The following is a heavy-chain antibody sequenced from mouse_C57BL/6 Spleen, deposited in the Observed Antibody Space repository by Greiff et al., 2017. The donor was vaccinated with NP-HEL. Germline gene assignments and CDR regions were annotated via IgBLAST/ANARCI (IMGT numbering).Heavy chain of an antibody. Sequence: QVQLKESGPELVKPGASVKISCKASGYAFSSSWMNWVKQRPGKGLEWIGRIYPGDGDTNYNGKFKGKATLTADKSSSTAYMQLSSLTSEDSAVYFCARSKSPGLDYWGQGTTLTVSS. CDR3: ARSKSPGLDY. D-gene: IGHD3-1*01. CDR2: IYPGDGDT. J-gene: IGHJ2*01. V-gene: IGHV1-82*01. CDR1: GYAFSSSW.